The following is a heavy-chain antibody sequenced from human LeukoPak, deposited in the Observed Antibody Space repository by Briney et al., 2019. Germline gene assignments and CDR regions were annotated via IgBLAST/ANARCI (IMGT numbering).Heavy chain of an antibody. CDR2: ISGSGGGT. J-gene: IGHJ4*02. V-gene: IGHV3-23*01. CDR1: GFTFSSYA. D-gene: IGHD2-2*01. CDR3: AKDYPECTGTTCSGEAFFDY. Sequence: GGSLRLSCAASGFTFSSYAMSWVRQAPGKGLEWVSAISGSGGGTYYADSVKGRFTISRDNSKNTLYLQMNSLRAEDTAVYYCAKDYPECTGTTCSGEAFFDYWGQGTLVTVSS.